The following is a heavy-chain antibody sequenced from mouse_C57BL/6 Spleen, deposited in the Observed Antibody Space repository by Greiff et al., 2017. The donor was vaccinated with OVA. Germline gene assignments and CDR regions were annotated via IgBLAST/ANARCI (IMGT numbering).Heavy chain of an antibody. J-gene: IGHJ1*03. Sequence: EVQLQQSGPELVKPGASVKISCKASGYSFTGYYMNWVKQSPEKSLEWIGEINPSTGGTTYNQKFKAKATLTVDKSSSTAYMQLKSLTSEDSAVYYCARDYYGCSSWYFDVWGTGTTVTVSS. V-gene: IGHV1-42*01. CDR3: ARDYYGCSSWYFDV. CDR2: INPSTGGT. D-gene: IGHD1-1*01. CDR1: GYSFTGYY.